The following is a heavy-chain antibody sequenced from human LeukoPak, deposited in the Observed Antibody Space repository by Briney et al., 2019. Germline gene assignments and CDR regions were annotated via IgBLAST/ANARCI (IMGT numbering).Heavy chain of an antibody. D-gene: IGHD3-16*01. Sequence: GGSLRLSCAASGFTFSNFAMSRVRQAPGKGLQWVSAISDSGGGTFSADSVKGRFTISRDNSKNTLYLQMNSLRAEDTAVYYCAKVGVGWVAFEYWGQGTLVTVSS. CDR1: GFTFSNFA. V-gene: IGHV3-23*01. J-gene: IGHJ4*02. CDR2: ISDSGGGT. CDR3: AKVGVGWVAFEY.